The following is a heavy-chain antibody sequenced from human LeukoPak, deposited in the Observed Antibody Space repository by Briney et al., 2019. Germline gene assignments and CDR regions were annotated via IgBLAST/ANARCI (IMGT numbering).Heavy chain of an antibody. J-gene: IGHJ4*02. CDR3: AKDGGSEWELDPSYYFDY. Sequence: GGSLRLSCAASGFTFSSYWMSWVRQAPGKGLEWVANIKQDGSEKYYVDSVKGRFTISRDNSKNTLYLQMNSLRAEDTAVYYCAKDGGSEWELDPSYYFDYWGQGTLVTVSS. D-gene: IGHD1-26*01. CDR2: IKQDGSEK. CDR1: GFTFSSYW. V-gene: IGHV3-7*01.